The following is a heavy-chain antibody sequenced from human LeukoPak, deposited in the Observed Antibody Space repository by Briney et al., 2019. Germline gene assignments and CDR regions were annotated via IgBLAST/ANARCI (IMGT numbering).Heavy chain of an antibody. J-gene: IGHJ6*02. V-gene: IGHV4-59*01. D-gene: IGHD3-10*01. CDR2: IYYTGST. CDR1: GGSFSSYY. CDR3: AMKYYYGSGSYYYYYGMDV. Sequence: SETLSLTCTVSGGSFSSYYWSWIRQSPEKALEWIGYIYYTGSTNYNPSLKSRVTISVDTAKNKFSLRLSSVTAADTAVYYCAMKYYYGSGSYYYYYGMDVWGQGTTVTVSS.